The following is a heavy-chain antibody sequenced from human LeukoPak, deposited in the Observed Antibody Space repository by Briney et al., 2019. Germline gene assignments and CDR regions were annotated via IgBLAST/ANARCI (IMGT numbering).Heavy chain of an antibody. D-gene: IGHD3-3*01. V-gene: IGHV3-74*01. J-gene: IGHJ4*02. CDR3: AKDSSSDFWSYYFDY. CDR2: FNSDGSST. Sequence: GGPLSFSCAASGFTFSSYWRHWVRQAPGRGLGWVSRFNSDGSSTSYADSVKGRLTISRDNAKNTLYLQMNSLRVEDTAVYYCAKDSSSDFWSYYFDYWGQGTLVTVSS. CDR1: GFTFSSYW.